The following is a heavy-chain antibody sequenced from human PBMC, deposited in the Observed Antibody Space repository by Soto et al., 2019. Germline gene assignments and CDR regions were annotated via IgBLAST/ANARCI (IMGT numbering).Heavy chain of an antibody. D-gene: IGHD2-2*01. V-gene: IGHV1-8*01. J-gene: IGHJ6*03. Sequence: QVQLVQSGAEVKKPGASVKVSCKASGYTFTSYDINWVRQATGQGLEWMGWMNPNSGNTGYAQKFQGRVTMTRNTSISTAYIELSSLRSEDTAVYYCALFVVVPHLQYYYYYMDVWGKGTTVTVSS. CDR1: GYTFTSYD. CDR3: ALFVVVPHLQYYYYYMDV. CDR2: MNPNSGNT.